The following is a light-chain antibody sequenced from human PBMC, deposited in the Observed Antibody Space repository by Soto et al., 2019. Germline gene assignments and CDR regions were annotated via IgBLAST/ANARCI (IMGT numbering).Light chain of an antibody. J-gene: IGKJ1*01. V-gene: IGKV3-15*01. CDR1: QSVSST. Sequence: EIVMTQSPATLSVSPGERATLSCRASQSVSSTLAWYQQRPGQAPRLLIYDASTRATGIPARFSGSGSGTEFTLTISSLQSEDFAVYYCQQYNNWPRTFGQGIKVEIK. CDR3: QQYNNWPRT. CDR2: DAS.